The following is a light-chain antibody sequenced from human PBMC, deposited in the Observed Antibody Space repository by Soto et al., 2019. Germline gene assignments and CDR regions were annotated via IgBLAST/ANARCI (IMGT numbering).Light chain of an antibody. CDR3: SSYASSTTPYV. Sequence: QSALTQPASVSGSPGQSVTVSCTGTSSDVGGYNYVSWYQQHPGKAPKLMIYAVTNRPSGVSDRFSGSKSGNTASLTISGLQAEDEAGYYCSSYASSTTPYVFGSGTKVTVL. V-gene: IGLV2-14*03. J-gene: IGLJ1*01. CDR1: SSDVGGYNY. CDR2: AVT.